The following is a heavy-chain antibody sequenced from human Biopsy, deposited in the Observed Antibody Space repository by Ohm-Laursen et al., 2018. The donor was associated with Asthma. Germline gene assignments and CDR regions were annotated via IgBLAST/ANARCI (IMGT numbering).Heavy chain of an antibody. D-gene: IGHD3-3*01. CDR2: IYYSGST. V-gene: IGHV4-39*01. Sequence: SETLSLICAVSGGPISSSSYYWGWIRQPPGKGLEWIGSIYYSGSTYYNPSLKSRVTISVDTSKNQFSLKLSSVTAADTAVYYCARQGYDFWSGYFDAFDIWGQGTMVTVSS. J-gene: IGHJ3*02. CDR3: ARQGYDFWSGYFDAFDI. CDR1: GGPISSSSYY.